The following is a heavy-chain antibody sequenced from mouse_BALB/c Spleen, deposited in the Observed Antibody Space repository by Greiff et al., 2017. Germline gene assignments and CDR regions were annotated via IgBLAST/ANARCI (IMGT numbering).Heavy chain of an antibody. Sequence: EVKLEESGGGLVQPGGSMKLSCVASGFTFSNYWMNWVRQSPEKGLEWVAEIRLKSNNYATHYAESVKGRFTISRDDSKSSVYLQMNNLRAEDTGIYYCTRGRYYYGSSYVDYWGQGTSVTVSS. CDR3: TRGRYYYGSSYVDY. J-gene: IGHJ4*01. CDR1: GFTFSNYW. CDR2: IRLKSNNYAT. D-gene: IGHD1-1*01. V-gene: IGHV6-6*02.